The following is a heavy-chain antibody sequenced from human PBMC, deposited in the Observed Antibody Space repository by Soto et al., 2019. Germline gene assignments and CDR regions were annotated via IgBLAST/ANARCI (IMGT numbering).Heavy chain of an antibody. CDR1: GGSISSGDYY. D-gene: IGHD3-22*01. Sequence: SETLSLTCTVSGGSISSGDYYWSWIRQPPGKGLEWIGYIYYSGSTYYNPSLKSRVTISVDTSKNQFSLKLSSVTAADTAVYYCARQLRYYYDSSGSYALDVWGQGTTVTVSS. V-gene: IGHV4-30-4*01. CDR3: ARQLRYYYDSSGSYALDV. J-gene: IGHJ6*02. CDR2: IYYSGST.